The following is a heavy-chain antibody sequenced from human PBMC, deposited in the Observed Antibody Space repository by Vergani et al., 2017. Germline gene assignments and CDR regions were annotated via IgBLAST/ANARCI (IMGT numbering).Heavy chain of an antibody. J-gene: IGHJ2*01. Sequence: VQLVESGGGLVQPGRSLRLSCAASGFTFDDYAMHWVRQAPGKGLEWVSGIDRNYGVKNGNSFEGRFSISRDNAKKAVFLQMNNLRHEDTALYFCVKDNDYDADGPFDLWGRGTLVTVSS. CDR2: IDRNYGVK. CDR1: GFTFDDYA. CDR3: VKDNDYDADGPFDL. D-gene: IGHD3-16*01. V-gene: IGHV3-9*01.